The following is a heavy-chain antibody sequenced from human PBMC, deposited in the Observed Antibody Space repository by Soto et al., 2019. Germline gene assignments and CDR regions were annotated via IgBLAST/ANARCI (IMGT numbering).Heavy chain of an antibody. Sequence: QVQLVQSGAEVKKPGASVKVSCKASGYTFTNYAMHWVRQAPGQRLEWMGWINAGNGNTKYSPKFQGRVTITRDTSASTAYMELSSLRSEDTAVYYCTIRPFLGGDVWGQGTTVTVSS. D-gene: IGHD3-16*01. CDR3: TIRPFLGGDV. CDR1: GYTFTNYA. CDR2: INAGNGNT. V-gene: IGHV1-3*01. J-gene: IGHJ6*02.